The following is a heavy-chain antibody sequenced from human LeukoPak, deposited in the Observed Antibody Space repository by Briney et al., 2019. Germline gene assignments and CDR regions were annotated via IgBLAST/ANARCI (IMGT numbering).Heavy chain of an antibody. D-gene: IGHD6-19*01. V-gene: IGHV1-8*01. J-gene: IGHJ4*02. CDR3: ASNWARGSSGWYR. CDR1: GYTFTSYD. Sequence: ASVKVSCKASGYTFTSYDINWVRQATGQGLEWMGWMNPNSGNTGYAQKFQGRVTMTRNTSKSTAHMELSSLRSEDAAVYYCASNWARGSSGWYRWGQGTLVTVSS. CDR2: MNPNSGNT.